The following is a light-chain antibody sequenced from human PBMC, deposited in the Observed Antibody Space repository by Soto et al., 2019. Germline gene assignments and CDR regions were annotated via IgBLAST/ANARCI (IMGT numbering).Light chain of an antibody. J-gene: IGKJ5*01. V-gene: IGKV1-13*02. CDR2: DVS. CDR1: QDIRGA. Sequence: AIQVTQSPSSLSASVGDRVTITCRASQDIRGALAWYQQKPGKAPKLLIYDVSTLESGVPSRFSGSGSGPEFTLTITSLQPEDFGTYYCQQFNSYPITFGHGTRLEIK. CDR3: QQFNSYPIT.